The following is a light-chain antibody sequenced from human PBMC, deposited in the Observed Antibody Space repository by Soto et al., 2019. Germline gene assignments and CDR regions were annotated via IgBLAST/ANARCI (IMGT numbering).Light chain of an antibody. J-gene: IGKJ1*01. CDR1: QSVSSN. V-gene: IGKV3-15*01. Sequence: IVMTQSPATLSVSPGERATLSCRASQSVSSNLAWYQQKPGQAPRLLIYGASTRATGIPARFSGSGSGTEFNLTINSLQSEDFAVYYCQQYNNWTRTFGQGPKVEIK. CDR3: QQYNNWTRT. CDR2: GAS.